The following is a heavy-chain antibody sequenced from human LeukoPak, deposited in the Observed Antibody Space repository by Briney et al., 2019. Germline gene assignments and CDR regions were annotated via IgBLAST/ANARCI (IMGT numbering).Heavy chain of an antibody. CDR2: INHSGST. J-gene: IGHJ4*02. CDR1: GGSFSGYY. V-gene: IGHV4-34*01. CDR3: ASSSGYCSGGSCYPTADY. D-gene: IGHD2-15*01. Sequence: PSETLSLTCAVYGGSFSGYYWSWIRQPPGKGLEWIGEINHSGSTNYNPSLKSRVTISVDTSKNQFSLKLSSVTAADTAVYYCASSSGYCSGGSCYPTADYWGQGTLVTVSS.